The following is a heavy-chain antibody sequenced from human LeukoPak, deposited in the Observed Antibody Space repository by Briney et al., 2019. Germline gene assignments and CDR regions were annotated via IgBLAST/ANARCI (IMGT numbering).Heavy chain of an antibody. CDR3: AKDPSGGYHYSWFDP. D-gene: IGHD3-22*01. Sequence: GGSLRLSCAASGSTFSSHAMSWVRQAPGKGLEWVSAISGSGGSTYYADSVKGRFTISRDNSKNTLYLQMNSLRAEDTAVYYCAKDPSGGYHYSWFDPWGQGTLVTVSS. CDR1: GSTFSSHA. V-gene: IGHV3-23*01. CDR2: ISGSGGST. J-gene: IGHJ5*02.